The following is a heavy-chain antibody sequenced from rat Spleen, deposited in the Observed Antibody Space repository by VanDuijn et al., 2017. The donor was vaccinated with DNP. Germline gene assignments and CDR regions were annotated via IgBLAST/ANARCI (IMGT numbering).Heavy chain of an antibody. D-gene: IGHD1-11*01. CDR2: MWYDGDT. J-gene: IGHJ2*01. Sequence: QVQLKESGPGRVQPSETLSLTCTVSGFSLNTYSVSWVRQPAGKGPEWMGRMWYDGDTSYNSAFTSRLSISRDTSKSQVFLKMNSLQTEDTGTYYCAANYGGYSAPDYWGQGVMVTVSS. CDR3: AANYGGYSAPDY. V-gene: IGHV2S18*01. CDR1: GFSLNTYS.